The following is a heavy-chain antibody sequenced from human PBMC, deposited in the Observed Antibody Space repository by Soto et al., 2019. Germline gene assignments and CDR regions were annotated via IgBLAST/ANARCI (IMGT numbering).Heavy chain of an antibody. J-gene: IGHJ4*02. CDR2: IIPILGIA. V-gene: IGHV1-69*04. CDR3: ARERVGRIAVAGYYFDY. Sequence: SVKVSCKASGGTFSSYTISWLLQAPGQGLEWMGRIIPILGIANYAQKFQGRVTITADKSTSTAYMELSSLRSEDTAVYYCARERVGRIAVAGYYFDYWGQGTLVTVSS. CDR1: GGTFSSYT. D-gene: IGHD6-19*01.